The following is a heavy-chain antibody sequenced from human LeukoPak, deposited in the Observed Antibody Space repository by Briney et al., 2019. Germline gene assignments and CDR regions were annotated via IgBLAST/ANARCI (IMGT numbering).Heavy chain of an antibody. CDR2: ISAYNGNT. CDR1: GYTFTSYG. V-gene: IGHV1-18*01. CDR3: ARGRNYYDSSGYYTEAFDY. J-gene: IGHJ4*02. Sequence: GASVKVSCKASGYTFTSYGISWVRQAPGQGLEWMGWISAYNGNTNYAQKLQGRVTMTTDTSTSTAYMELRSLRSDDAAVYYCARGRNYYDSSGYYTEAFDYWGQGTLVTVSS. D-gene: IGHD3-22*01.